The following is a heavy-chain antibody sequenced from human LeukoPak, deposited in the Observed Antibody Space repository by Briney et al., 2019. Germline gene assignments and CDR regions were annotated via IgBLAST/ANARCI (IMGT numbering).Heavy chain of an antibody. D-gene: IGHD3-22*01. Sequence: KPSETLSLTCTVSGGSISSYYWSWIRQPAGKGLEWIGRIYTSGSTNYNPSLKSRVTMSVYTSKNQFSLKLSSVTAADTAVYYCARMLRYYDSSGYYVDYWGQGTLVTVSS. CDR2: IYTSGST. CDR3: ARMLRYYDSSGYYVDY. CDR1: GGSISSYY. J-gene: IGHJ4*02. V-gene: IGHV4-4*07.